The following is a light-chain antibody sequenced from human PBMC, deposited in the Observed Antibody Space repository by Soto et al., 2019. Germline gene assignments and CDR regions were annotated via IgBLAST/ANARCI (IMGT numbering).Light chain of an antibody. CDR3: RKYGASSWT. V-gene: IGKV3-20*01. Sequence: EIVLTQSPGTLSSSPGERATLSCRASQSVSSSYLAWYQHRPGQAPRLLIYGSSRRATGIPDRFGGSGSGTDFTLTISRLEPEDFAVYYCRKYGASSWTFGQGTQVEIK. CDR2: GSS. CDR1: QSVSSSY. J-gene: IGKJ1*01.